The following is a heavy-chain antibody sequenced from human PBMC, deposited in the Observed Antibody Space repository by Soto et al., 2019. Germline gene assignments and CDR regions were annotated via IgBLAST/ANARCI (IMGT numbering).Heavy chain of an antibody. V-gene: IGHV3-48*03. J-gene: IGHJ6*02. CDR1: GFTFSSYE. CDR2: ISDSGGTV. Sequence: QPGGSLRLSCAASGFTFSSYEMNWVRQAPGQGLEWVPYISDSGGTVYYADFVKGRFTVSRDNAQNSVYLQMNSLRTEDTAVYYCARDLLHYDFWSGYSAYFYYGMDVWGPGTTVTVSS. CDR3: ARDLLHYDFWSGYSAYFYYGMDV. D-gene: IGHD3-3*01.